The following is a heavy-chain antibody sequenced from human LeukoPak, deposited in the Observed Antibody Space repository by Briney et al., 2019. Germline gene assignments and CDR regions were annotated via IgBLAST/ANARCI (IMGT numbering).Heavy chain of an antibody. J-gene: IGHJ4*02. CDR1: GYTFTSYD. V-gene: IGHV1-8*01. Sequence: ASVKVSCKASGYTFTSYDINWVRQATGQGLEWMGWMNPNSGNTGYAQKFQGRVTITRDTSPSTAYMELSSLRSEDTAVYYCAREWGWYYFDYWGQGTLVTVSS. CDR2: MNPNSGNT. D-gene: IGHD2-8*01. CDR3: AREWGWYYFDY.